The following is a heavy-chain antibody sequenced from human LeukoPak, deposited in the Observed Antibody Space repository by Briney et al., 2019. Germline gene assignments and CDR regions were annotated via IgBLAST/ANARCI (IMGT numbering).Heavy chain of an antibody. V-gene: IGHV4-59*05. CDR3: ARGSVAGTSDYFDY. CDR1: GGSISSYY. CDR2: IYYSGST. J-gene: IGHJ4*02. Sequence: SETLSLTCTVSGGSISSYYWSWIRQPPGKGLEWVGSIYYSGSTYYNPSLKSRVTISVDTSKNQFSLKLSSVTAADTAVYYCARGSVAGTSDYFDYWGQGTLVTVSS. D-gene: IGHD6-19*01.